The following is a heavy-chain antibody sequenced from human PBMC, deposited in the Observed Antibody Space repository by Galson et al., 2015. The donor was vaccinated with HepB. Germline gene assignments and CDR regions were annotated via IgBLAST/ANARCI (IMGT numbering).Heavy chain of an antibody. J-gene: IGHJ4*02. Sequence: SLRLSCAASGFIFNNYAMTWVRQAPGKGLEWVSSITAGGDSTFYADSVKGRFTISRDNSEDTLSLQMNSLRAEDTAIYYCAKDHLYLWRFVFGVTLEGFDYWGQRILVTVSS. D-gene: IGHD3-3*01. V-gene: IGHV3-23*01. CDR3: AKDHLYLWRFVFGVTLEGFDY. CDR2: ITAGGDST. CDR1: GFIFNNYA.